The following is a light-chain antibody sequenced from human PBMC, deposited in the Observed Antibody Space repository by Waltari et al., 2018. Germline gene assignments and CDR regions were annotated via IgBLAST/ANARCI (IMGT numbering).Light chain of an antibody. V-gene: IGKV3-11*01. Sequence: EIVLTQSPTTLSLSPGERATLSCRASQSVSSYLDGYQQKPGQAPKFLIYDASNRAIGVPARFSGSGSGTDFTLTLNSLAPGDFAVYYCPQRRTWPVPFGPGPRLEIK. CDR3: PQRRTWPVP. CDR1: QSVSSY. J-gene: IGKJ5*01. CDR2: DAS.